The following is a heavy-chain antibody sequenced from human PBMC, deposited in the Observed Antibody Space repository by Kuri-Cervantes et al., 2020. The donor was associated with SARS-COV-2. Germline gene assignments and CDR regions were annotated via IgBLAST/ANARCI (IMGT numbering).Heavy chain of an antibody. CDR1: GFTFSNSD. D-gene: IGHD6-13*01. V-gene: IGHV3-19*01. CDR3: VRHKAAAGIVAPD. Sequence: GGSLRPASAASGFTFSNSDMNWVRQAPGKGLEWVSGVSWNGSRTHYADSVKGRFIISRDNSRNFLYQQMNSLRPEDMAVYYCVRHKAAAGIVAPDWGQGTLVTVSS. J-gene: IGHJ4*02. CDR2: VSWNGSRT.